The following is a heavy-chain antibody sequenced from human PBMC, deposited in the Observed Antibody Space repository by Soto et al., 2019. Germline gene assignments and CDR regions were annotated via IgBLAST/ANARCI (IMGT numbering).Heavy chain of an antibody. Sequence: PGGSLRLSWVASGVILSGYDMHWVRQATGEGLEWVSAIGTAGDPYYSGSVKGRFTISRGNAENSVYLQMNSLRAGDTAVYYCARAGYDSSGYYFYAMDVWGPGTTVTVSS. V-gene: IGHV3-13*05. J-gene: IGHJ6*02. CDR1: GVILSGYD. CDR3: ARAGYDSSGYYFYAMDV. CDR2: IGTAGDP. D-gene: IGHD3-22*01.